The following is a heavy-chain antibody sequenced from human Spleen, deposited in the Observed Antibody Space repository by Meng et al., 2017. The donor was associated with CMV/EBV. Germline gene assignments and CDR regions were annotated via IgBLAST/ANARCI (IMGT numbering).Heavy chain of an antibody. CDR1: GFTFSSYD. Sequence: GESLKISCAASGFTFSSYDMHWVRQAPGKGLEWVANINPDGSERYYVDSVKGRFAVSRGNAKNSLHLQMNSLRTEDTAVYYCARVGAMGDAFDIWGRGTMVTVSS. CDR3: ARVGAMGDAFDI. V-gene: IGHV3-7*01. CDR2: INPDGSER. J-gene: IGHJ3*02. D-gene: IGHD5-18*01.